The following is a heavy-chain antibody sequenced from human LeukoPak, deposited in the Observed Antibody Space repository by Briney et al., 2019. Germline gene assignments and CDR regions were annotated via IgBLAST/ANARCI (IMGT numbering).Heavy chain of an antibody. V-gene: IGHV4-39*07. CDR2: IYYSGST. J-gene: IGHJ4*02. D-gene: IGHD2-21*02. CDR3: ARDGYCGGDCYNFDY. CDR1: GGSISSSSYY. Sequence: SETLSLTCTVSGGSISSSSYYWVWIREPPGKGLEWIGSIYYSGSTYYNPSLKSRVTISVDTSKNQFSLKLSSVTAADTAVYYCARDGYCGGDCYNFDYWGQGTLVTVSS.